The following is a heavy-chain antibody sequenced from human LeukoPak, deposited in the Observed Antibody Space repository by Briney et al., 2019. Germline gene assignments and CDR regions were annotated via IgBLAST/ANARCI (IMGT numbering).Heavy chain of an antibody. J-gene: IGHJ4*02. D-gene: IGHD4-17*01. CDR2: IYYSGST. CDR3: ARAYGDYAGV. Sequence: SETLSLTCTVSGGFISSYYWSWIRQPPGKGLEWIGYIYYSGSTNYNPSLKSRVTISVDTSKNQFSLKLSSVTAADTAVYYCARAYGDYAGVWGQGTLVTVSS. V-gene: IGHV4-59*01. CDR1: GGFISSYY.